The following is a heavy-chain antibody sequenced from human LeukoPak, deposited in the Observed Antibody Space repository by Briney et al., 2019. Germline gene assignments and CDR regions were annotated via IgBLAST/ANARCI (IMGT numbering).Heavy chain of an antibody. CDR2: INHSGRT. D-gene: IGHD3-22*01. V-gene: IGHV4-34*01. CDR3: ARVEVVVVILF. Sequence: PSXPPSLPCAVSGGSFSGYYWSGIRQPPGKGLEWIGEINHSGRTNYNPSLKSRVTISVDTSKNQFSLKLSSVTAADTAVYYCARVEVVVVILFWGQGTLVTVSS. CDR1: GGSFSGYY. J-gene: IGHJ4*02.